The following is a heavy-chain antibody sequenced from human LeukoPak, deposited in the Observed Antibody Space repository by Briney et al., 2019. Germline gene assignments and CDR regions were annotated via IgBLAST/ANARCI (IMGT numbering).Heavy chain of an antibody. V-gene: IGHV1-18*01. Sequence: GASVQVSCKASGYTFTSYGISWVRQAPGQGLEWMRWISAYNGNTNYAQKLQGRVTMTTDTSTSTAYMELRSLRSDDTAVYYCARDPYGGDYYYYYGMDVWGQGTTVTVSS. CDR1: GYTFTSYG. D-gene: IGHD2-21*02. CDR3: ARDPYGGDYYYYYGMDV. J-gene: IGHJ6*02. CDR2: ISAYNGNT.